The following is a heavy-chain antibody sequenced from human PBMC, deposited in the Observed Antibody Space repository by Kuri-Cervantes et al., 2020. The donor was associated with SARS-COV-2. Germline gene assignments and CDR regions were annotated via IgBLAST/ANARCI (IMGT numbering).Heavy chain of an antibody. J-gene: IGHJ4*02. CDR1: GFTFSTYA. D-gene: IGHD4-11*01. CDR2: ISISGDDT. V-gene: IGHV3-23*01. Sequence: GGSLRLSCAASGFTFSTYAMSWVRQAPGKGLEWVSSISISGDDTYYADSVRGRFSISRDNSKSTLYLEMNSLRAEDTAVYYCARDATVTTSYYFDYWGQGTLVTVSS. CDR3: ARDATVTTSYYFDY.